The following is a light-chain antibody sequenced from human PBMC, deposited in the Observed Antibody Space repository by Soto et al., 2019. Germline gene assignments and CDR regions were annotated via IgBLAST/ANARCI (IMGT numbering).Light chain of an antibody. J-gene: IGLJ3*02. V-gene: IGLV7-46*01. CDR3: LLSYSGARV. Sequence: QAVVTQEPSLTVSPGGTVTLTCGSSTGAVTSGHYPYWFQQKPGQAPRTLIYETSNKHSWTPARFSGSLLGGKAALTLSGAQPEDEAEYYCLLSYSGARVFGGGIKVTVL. CDR2: ETS. CDR1: TGAVTSGHY.